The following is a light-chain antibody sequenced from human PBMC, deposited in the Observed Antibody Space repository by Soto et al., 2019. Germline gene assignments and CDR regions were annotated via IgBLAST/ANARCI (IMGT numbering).Light chain of an antibody. CDR1: QDISSA. CDR3: QHFNNYPLT. J-gene: IGKJ4*01. CDR2: DAS. Sequence: AIQLTQSPSSLAASVGERVTITCRASQDISSALAWYQQKPGKAPKLLIYDASGLESGVPSGFSGSGSGTDFTLTISSLQPEDFAAYYCQHFNNYPLTVGGGTKVDIK. V-gene: IGKV1D-13*01.